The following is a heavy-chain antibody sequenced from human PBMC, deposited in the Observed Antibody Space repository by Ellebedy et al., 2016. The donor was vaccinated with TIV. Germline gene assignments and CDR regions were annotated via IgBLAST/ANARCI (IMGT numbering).Heavy chain of an antibody. J-gene: IGHJ4*02. Sequence: ASVKVSXXASGGTFSSYAISWVRQAPGQGLEWMGWISAYNGNTNYAQKLQGRVTMTTDTSTSTAYMELRSLRSDDTAVYYCARDTRGVITGRGGEFDYWGQGTLVTVSS. CDR2: ISAYNGNT. CDR1: GGTFSSYA. D-gene: IGHD3-10*01. CDR3: ARDTRGVITGRGGEFDY. V-gene: IGHV1-18*01.